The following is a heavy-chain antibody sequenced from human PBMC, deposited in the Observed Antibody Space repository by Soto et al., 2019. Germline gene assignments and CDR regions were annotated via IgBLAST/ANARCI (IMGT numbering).Heavy chain of an antibody. Sequence: QSQTLSLTCAISGDSVSSNSAAWNWIRQSPSRGLEWLGRTYYRSKWYNDYAVSVKSRITINPDTSKNQFSLQLNSVTPEDTAVYYCARGPEEHTSKLAYFDYWGQGTLVTVSS. CDR3: ARGPEEHTSKLAYFDY. V-gene: IGHV6-1*01. D-gene: IGHD2-2*02. J-gene: IGHJ4*02. CDR2: TYYRSKWYN. CDR1: GDSVSSNSAA.